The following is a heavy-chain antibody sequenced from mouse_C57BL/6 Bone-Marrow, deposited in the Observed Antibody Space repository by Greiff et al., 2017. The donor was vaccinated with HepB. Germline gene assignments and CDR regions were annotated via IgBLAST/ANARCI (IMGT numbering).Heavy chain of an antibody. CDR1: GFNIKDDY. D-gene: IGHD3-2*02. CDR3: TRRDSSGYYFDY. Sequence: VHVKQSGAELVRPGASVKLSCTASGFNIKDDYMHWVKQRPEQGLEWIGWIDPENGDTEYASKFQGKATITADTSSNTAYLQLSSLTSEDTAVYYCTRRDSSGYYFDYWGQGTTLTVSS. CDR2: IDPENGDT. J-gene: IGHJ2*01. V-gene: IGHV14-4*01.